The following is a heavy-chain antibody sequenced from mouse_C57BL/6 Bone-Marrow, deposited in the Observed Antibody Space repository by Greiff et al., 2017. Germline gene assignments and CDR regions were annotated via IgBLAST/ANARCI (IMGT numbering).Heavy chain of an antibody. CDR1: GFTFSDYY. J-gene: IGHJ4*01. CDR2: INYDGSST. CDR3: SRERSTTVDYYAMDY. D-gene: IGHD1-1*01. Sequence: EVMLVESEGGLVQPGSSMKLSCTASGFTFSDYYMAWVRQVPEKGLEWVANINYDGSSTYYLDSLKSRFIISRDNAKNILYLQMSSLKSEDTATXYCSRERSTTVDYYAMDYWGQGTSVTVSS. V-gene: IGHV5-16*01.